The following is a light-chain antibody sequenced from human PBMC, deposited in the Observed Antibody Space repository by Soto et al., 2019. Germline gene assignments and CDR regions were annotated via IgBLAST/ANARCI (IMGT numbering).Light chain of an antibody. CDR1: SSDVASYHL. CDR3: NSYTSSHTRV. Sequence: QSALTQPASVSGSPGQSITISFTGTSSDVASYHLVSWYQQHPGKAPKLIIYDVDNRPSGLSNRFSGSKSGNTASLTISGLQTEDEADYYCNSYTSSHTRVFGTGTKLTVL. J-gene: IGLJ1*01. CDR2: DVD. V-gene: IGLV2-14*02.